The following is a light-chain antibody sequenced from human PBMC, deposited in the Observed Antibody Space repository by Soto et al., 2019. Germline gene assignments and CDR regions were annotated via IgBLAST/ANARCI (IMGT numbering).Light chain of an antibody. CDR2: DAA. V-gene: IGKV3-11*01. CDR3: HQRSECPPT. J-gene: IGKJ4*01. Sequence: NEMTQSPSTLPWTPGGRATLSCIASQSVSSNLALYQQLPVQSPRLLIYDAANMATGIPASFSGCVSGTDLKLTSSSLLPEAFALYYRHQRSECPPTFDGGASVDIK. CDR1: QSVSSN.